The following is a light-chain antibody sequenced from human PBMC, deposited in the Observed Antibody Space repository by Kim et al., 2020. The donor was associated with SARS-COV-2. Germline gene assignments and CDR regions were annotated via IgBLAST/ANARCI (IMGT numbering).Light chain of an antibody. CDR1: NMGSKS. CDR3: QAWDSSSDDLNWV. CDR2: YDS. J-gene: IGLJ3*02. Sequence: SYELTQPPSVSVAPGKTARITCGGNNMGSKSVHWYQQKPGQAPVLVIYYDSDRPSGIPERFSGSNSGNTATLTISRVEAGDEADYYCQAWDSSSDDLNWV. V-gene: IGLV3-21*04.